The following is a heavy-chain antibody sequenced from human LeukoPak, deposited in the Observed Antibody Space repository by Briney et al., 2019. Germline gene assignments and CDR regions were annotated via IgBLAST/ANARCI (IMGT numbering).Heavy chain of an antibody. J-gene: IGHJ1*01. CDR2: TYRDGTST. Sequence: GGSLRLSCAASGFTFSDYWMHWVRQAPGKGLAWVSRTYRDGTSTYYADSVKGRFTISRDNAKNTLYLQMNSLRVEDTAVYYCAREFSDPTPAWGQGTLVTVSS. CDR3: AREFSDPTPA. D-gene: IGHD4-23*01. CDR1: GFTFSDYW. V-gene: IGHV3-74*01.